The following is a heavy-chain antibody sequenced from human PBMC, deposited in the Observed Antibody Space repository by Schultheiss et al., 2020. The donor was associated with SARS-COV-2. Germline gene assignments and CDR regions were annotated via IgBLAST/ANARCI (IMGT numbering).Heavy chain of an antibody. D-gene: IGHD2-15*01. J-gene: IGHJ6*02. CDR3: ARVGCSGGSCYPYYGMDV. Sequence: SQTLSLTCAVSGYSISSGYYWGWIRQPPGKGLEWIGSIYYSGSTYYNPSLKSRVTISVDKSKNQFSLKLSSVTAADTAVYYCARVGCSGGSCYPYYGMDVWGQGTTVTVSS. CDR2: IYYSGST. CDR1: GYSISSGYY. V-gene: IGHV4-38-2*01.